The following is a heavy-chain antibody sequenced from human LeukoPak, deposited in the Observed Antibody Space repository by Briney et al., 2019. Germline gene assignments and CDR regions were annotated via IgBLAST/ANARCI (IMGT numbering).Heavy chain of an antibody. D-gene: IGHD3-3*01. CDR3: AREGGWAYDFWSGYYIGY. CDR2: IKQDGSEK. Sequence: GGSLRLSCAASGFTFSSYWMSWVRQAPGKGLEWVANIKQDGSEKYYVDSVKGRFTISRDNAKNSLYLQMNSLRAEDTAVYYCAREGGWAYDFWSGYYIGYWGQGTLVTVSS. V-gene: IGHV3-7*01. J-gene: IGHJ4*02. CDR1: GFTFSSYW.